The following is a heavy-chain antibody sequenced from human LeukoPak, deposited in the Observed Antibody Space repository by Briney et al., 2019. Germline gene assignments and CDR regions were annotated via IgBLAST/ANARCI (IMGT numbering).Heavy chain of an antibody. CDR3: ARGVRGSYYDAFDI. CDR1: GGSISSGDYY. D-gene: IGHD1-26*01. J-gene: IGHJ3*02. Sequence: SKTLSLTCTVSGGSISSGDYYWSWIRQPPGKGLEWIGYIYYSGSTYYNPSLKSRVTISVDTSKNQFSLKLSSVTAADTAVYYCARGVRGSYYDAFDIWGQGTMVTVSS. V-gene: IGHV4-30-4*01. CDR2: IYYSGST.